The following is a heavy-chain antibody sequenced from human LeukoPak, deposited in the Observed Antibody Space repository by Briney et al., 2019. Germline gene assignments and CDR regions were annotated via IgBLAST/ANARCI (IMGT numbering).Heavy chain of an antibody. D-gene: IGHD6-13*01. J-gene: IGHJ4*02. CDR3: ARGHVAAAPDY. V-gene: IGHV4-34*01. CDR2: INHSGST. Sequence: PSETLSLTCAVYGGSFSGYYWSWIRHPPGKGLECIGEINHSGSTNYNTSLTSRVTISVDTSKNQFSLKLSSVTAADTAVYYCARGHVAAAPDYWGQGTLVTVSS. CDR1: GGSFSGYY.